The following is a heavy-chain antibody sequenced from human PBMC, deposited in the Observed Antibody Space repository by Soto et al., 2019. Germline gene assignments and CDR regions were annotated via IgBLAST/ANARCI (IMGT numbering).Heavy chain of an antibody. CDR3: AKDKVQLWSYYYYYGMDV. Sequence: GGSLRLSCAASGFTFSSYAMSWVRQAPGKGLEWVSAISGSGGSTYYADSVKGRFTISRDNSKNTLYLQMNSLRAEDTAVYYCAKDKVQLWSYYYYYGMDVWGQGTTVTVSS. V-gene: IGHV3-23*01. CDR1: GFTFSSYA. D-gene: IGHD5-18*01. CDR2: ISGSGGST. J-gene: IGHJ6*02.